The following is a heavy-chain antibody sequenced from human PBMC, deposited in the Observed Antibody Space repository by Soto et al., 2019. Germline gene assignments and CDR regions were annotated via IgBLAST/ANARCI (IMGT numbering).Heavy chain of an antibody. CDR2: MSGDGRT. D-gene: IGHD3-22*01. CDR1: GFTFGYSV. V-gene: IGHV3-23*01. J-gene: IGHJ4*02. CDR3: VKWHTSNFDSLPFTGFDF. Sequence: PGGSLRLSCVGSGFTFGYSVMAWVRQAPGKGLVWLSVMSGDGRTRYASPVTGRFTISRDNSKNTLYLQMRSLRAEDAAAYYCVKWHTSNFDSLPFTGFDFWGQGTQVTVS.